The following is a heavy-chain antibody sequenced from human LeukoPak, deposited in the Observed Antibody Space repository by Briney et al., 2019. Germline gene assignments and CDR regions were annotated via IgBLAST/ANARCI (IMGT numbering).Heavy chain of an antibody. V-gene: IGHV5-51*01. CDR1: GYSFISYW. Sequence: GESLKISCKGSGYSFISYWIGWVRQMPGKGLEWMGIIYLRDSDTRYSPSFQGQVTISADKSISTVYLQWSSLKASDTAMYYCARPRNNAFDVWGQGTMVTVSS. CDR3: ARPRNNAFDV. CDR2: IYLRDSDT. J-gene: IGHJ3*01.